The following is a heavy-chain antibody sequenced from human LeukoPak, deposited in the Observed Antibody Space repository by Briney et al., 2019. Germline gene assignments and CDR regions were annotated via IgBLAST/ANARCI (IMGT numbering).Heavy chain of an antibody. J-gene: IGHJ4*02. CDR2: ISYDGSNK. Sequence: HPGGSLRLSCAASGFTFSSYAMHWVRQAPGKGLEWVAVISYDGSNKYYADSVKGRFTISRDNSKNTLYLQMNSLRAEDTAVYYCASSVVTAIDYWGQGTLVTVSS. CDR1: GFTFSSYA. V-gene: IGHV3-30-3*01. CDR3: ASSVVTAIDY. D-gene: IGHD2-21*02.